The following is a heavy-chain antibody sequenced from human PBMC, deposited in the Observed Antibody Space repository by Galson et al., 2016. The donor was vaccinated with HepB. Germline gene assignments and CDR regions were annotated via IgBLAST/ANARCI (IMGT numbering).Heavy chain of an antibody. D-gene: IGHD3-3*01. CDR1: GFTFSYYG. CDR2: ISYDGSSQ. J-gene: IGHJ5*01. CDR3: VRDLGVVIMYWFDS. V-gene: IGHV3-30*19. Sequence: SLRLSCAASGFTFSYYGMHWVRQAPGNGLEWVAVISYDGSSQYYGDSMKGRFTISRDNSKNTLYLQMNSLRAEDTAVYYCVRDLGVVIMYWFDSWGQGTLVTVSS.